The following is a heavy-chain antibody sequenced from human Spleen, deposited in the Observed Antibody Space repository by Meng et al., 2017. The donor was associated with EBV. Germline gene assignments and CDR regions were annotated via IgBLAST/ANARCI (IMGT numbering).Heavy chain of an antibody. CDR1: GASISSSSHF. CDR3: ARGEWGSAWDY. V-gene: IGHV4-39*07. Sequence: QGQLQESGPGLVKPSETLSLTCSVAGASISSSSHFWGWVRQPPGKGLEWIGTFADGGTTYYNPSLQSRVTISVDISKDQFSLNLNSVTAADTAVYFCARGEWGSAWDYWGQGSLVTVSS. CDR2: FADGGTT. J-gene: IGHJ4*02. D-gene: IGHD6-19*01.